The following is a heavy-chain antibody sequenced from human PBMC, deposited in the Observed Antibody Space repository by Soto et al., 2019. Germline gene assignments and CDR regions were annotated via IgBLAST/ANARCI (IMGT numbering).Heavy chain of an antibody. Sequence: PSETLSLTCAVFGGSISSTHWWSWVRQPPGKGLEWIGEIYHSGMTKYNTSLKSRVTISLDKSKNQFSLKLSSVTAADTAVYYCARVGSYHSTAFDIWGQGTMVTVSS. J-gene: IGHJ3*02. CDR2: IYHSGMT. V-gene: IGHV4-4*02. CDR1: GGSISSTHW. D-gene: IGHD3-10*01. CDR3: ARVGSYHSTAFDI.